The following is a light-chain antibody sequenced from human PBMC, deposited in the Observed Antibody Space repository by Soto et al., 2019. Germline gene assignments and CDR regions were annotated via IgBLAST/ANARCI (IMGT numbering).Light chain of an antibody. CDR3: LQDYNYPFT. V-gene: IGKV1-6*01. CDR2: AAS. CDR1: QGIRND. J-gene: IGKJ3*01. Sequence: AIQMTQSPSSLSASVGDRVTITCRASQGIRNDIGWYQQKPGKAPKLLIYAASSLQSGVPSRFSGSGSGTDFTLTISSLQPEDFATYYWLQDYNYPFTFGPGTKVDIK.